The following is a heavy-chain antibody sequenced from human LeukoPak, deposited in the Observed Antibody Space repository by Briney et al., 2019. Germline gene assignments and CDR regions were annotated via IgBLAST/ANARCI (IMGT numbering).Heavy chain of an antibody. Sequence: PGGSLRLSCAASGFTFSSYDMHWVRQAPGKGLEWVAVVSYDETNKYFADSVKGRFTISRSNSQNTLYLQMNSLRAEDTAVYYCARSLGYCSAGSCFPFDYWGQGTLVTVSS. D-gene: IGHD2-15*01. CDR3: ARSLGYCSAGSCFPFDY. CDR1: GFTFSSYD. CDR2: VSYDETNK. J-gene: IGHJ4*02. V-gene: IGHV3-30*03.